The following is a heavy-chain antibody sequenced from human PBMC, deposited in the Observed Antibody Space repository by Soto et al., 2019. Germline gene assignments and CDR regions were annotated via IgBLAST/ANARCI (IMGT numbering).Heavy chain of an antibody. V-gene: IGHV3-23*01. CDR1: GFTFSSYA. J-gene: IGHJ3*02. CDR2: ISGSGGST. CDR3: AKGGLLYDSSGSPRKGYAFDI. Sequence: LRLSCAASGFTFSSYAMSWVRQAPGKGLEWVSAISGSGGSTYYADSVKGRFTISRDNSKNTLYLQMNSLRAEDTAVYYCAKGGLLYDSSGSPRKGYAFDIWGQGTMVT. D-gene: IGHD3-22*01.